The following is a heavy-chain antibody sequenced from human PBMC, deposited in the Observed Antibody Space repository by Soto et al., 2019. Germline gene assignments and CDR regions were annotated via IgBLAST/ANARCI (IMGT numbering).Heavy chain of an antibody. CDR2: IIPIFGTA. J-gene: IGHJ5*02. CDR1: VGTFSSYA. D-gene: IGHD3-10*01. Sequence: GXSVKVSCKASVGTFSSYAISWVRQAPGQGLEWMGGIIPIFGTANYAQKFQGRVTITADKSTSTAYMELSSLRSEDTAVYYCARSITMVRGVSNWFDHWGQGTLVTVSS. V-gene: IGHV1-69*06. CDR3: ARSITMVRGVSNWFDH.